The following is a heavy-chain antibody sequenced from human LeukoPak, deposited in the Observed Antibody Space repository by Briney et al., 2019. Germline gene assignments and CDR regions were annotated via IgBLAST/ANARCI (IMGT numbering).Heavy chain of an antibody. V-gene: IGHV1-2*02. CDR3: ARDLTGTAEDY. CDR2: INPNSGDT. J-gene: IGHJ4*02. Sequence: ASVTVSCKSSGYSFSCYYLPWVRQAPEQGLGWVGWINPNSGDTHYAQKFPDRVTMTKDTAISTAYMELSRPSSDDTAVYYCARDLTGTAEDYWGQGTPVTFSS. CDR1: GYSFSCYY. D-gene: IGHD1-20*01.